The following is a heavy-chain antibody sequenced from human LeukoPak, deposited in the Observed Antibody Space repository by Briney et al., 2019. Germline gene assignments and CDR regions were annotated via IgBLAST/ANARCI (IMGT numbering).Heavy chain of an antibody. Sequence: ASVKVSCKASGYTFTSYAMNWVRQAPGQVLEWTGWINTNAENPTYAQGFTGRFVFSLDTSVSTAYLQISSLKAEDTAVYYCARDRATRYCSSTSCYTKVRGYGMDVWGQGTTVTVSS. CDR2: INTNAENP. J-gene: IGHJ6*02. CDR1: GYTFTSYA. V-gene: IGHV7-4-1*02. CDR3: ARDRATRYCSSTSCYTKVRGYGMDV. D-gene: IGHD2-2*02.